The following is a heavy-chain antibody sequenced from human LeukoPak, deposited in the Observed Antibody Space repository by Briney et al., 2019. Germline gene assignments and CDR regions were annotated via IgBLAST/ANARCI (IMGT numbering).Heavy chain of an antibody. D-gene: IGHD3-10*01. J-gene: IGHJ5*02. Sequence: VASVKVSCKASGYTFTRYGISWVRQAPGQGLEWMGWISAYNGNTNYAQKLQGRVTMTTDTSTSTAYMELRSLRSDDTAVYYCARDWKDVRGVKGWFDPWGQGTQVTVSS. CDR1: GYTFTRYG. V-gene: IGHV1-18*01. CDR3: ARDWKDVRGVKGWFDP. CDR2: ISAYNGNT.